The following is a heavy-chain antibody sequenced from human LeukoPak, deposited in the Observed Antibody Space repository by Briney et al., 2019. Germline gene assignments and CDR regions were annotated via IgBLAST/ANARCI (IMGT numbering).Heavy chain of an antibody. V-gene: IGHV3-23*01. Sequence: GGSLRLSCAASGFTFSSYAMSWVRQAPGKGLEWVSAISGSGGSTYYADSVKGRFTISRDNSKNTPYLQMNSLRAEATAVYYCAKVVLGGYYFFGMGGWGQGTTVTVSS. J-gene: IGHJ6*02. CDR2: ISGSGGST. CDR1: GFTFSSYA. D-gene: IGHD1-26*01. CDR3: AKVVLGGYYFFGMGG.